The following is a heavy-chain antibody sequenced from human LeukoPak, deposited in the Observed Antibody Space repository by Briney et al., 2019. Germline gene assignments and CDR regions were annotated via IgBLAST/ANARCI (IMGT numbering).Heavy chain of an antibody. CDR1: GGSFSGYY. D-gene: IGHD6-13*01. CDR3: ARGRSSSWYSRNRYYFDY. Sequence: PSETLSLTCAVYGGSFSGYYWSWLRQPPGKGLEWIGEINHSGSTNYNPSHKSRVTISVDTSKNQFSLKLSSVTAADTAVYYCARGRSSSWYSRNRYYFDYWGQGTLVTVSS. J-gene: IGHJ4*02. CDR2: INHSGST. V-gene: IGHV4-34*01.